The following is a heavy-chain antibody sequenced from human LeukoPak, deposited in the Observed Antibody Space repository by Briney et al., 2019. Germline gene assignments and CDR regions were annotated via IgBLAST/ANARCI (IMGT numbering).Heavy chain of an antibody. CDR1: GHTFNIYS. V-gene: IGHV1-18*04. CDR3: ARDPSNTSGLYVYLDY. Sequence: ATVTVSSKASGHTFNIYSIVRMPHSPPQGHEPLGWNSAYNGDTKYADKLQGRVTMTTDTSTSTAYMELRSLRSDDTAVYYCARDPSNTSGLYVYLDYWGQGTLVTVSS. J-gene: IGHJ4*02. D-gene: IGHD6-25*01. CDR2: NSAYNGDT.